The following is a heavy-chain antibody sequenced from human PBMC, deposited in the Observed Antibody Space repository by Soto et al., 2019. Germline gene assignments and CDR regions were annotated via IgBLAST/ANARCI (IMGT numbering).Heavy chain of an antibody. CDR1: GGSISSYY. J-gene: IGHJ4*02. CDR2: IYYSGST. CDR3: ARFTHPAMVFEDWHY. D-gene: IGHD5-18*01. V-gene: IGHV4-59*01. Sequence: PSETLSLTCTVSGGSISSYYWSWIRQPPGKGLEWIGYIYYSGSTNYNPSLKSRVTISVDTSKNQFSLKLSSVTAADTAVYYCARFTHPAMVFEDWHYWGQGTLVTVYS.